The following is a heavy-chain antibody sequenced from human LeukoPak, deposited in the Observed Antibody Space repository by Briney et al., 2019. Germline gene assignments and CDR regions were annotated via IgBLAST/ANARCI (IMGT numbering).Heavy chain of an antibody. V-gene: IGHV3-23*01. CDR3: ARKSASGNYPLDY. CDR1: RFNFGSYS. Sequence: GGSLRLSCAASRFNFGSYSMTWVRQAPGKGLEWVSVISADSATTFYADSVKGRFTISRDNAKNTVFLQMSSLRAEDTALYYCARKSASGNYPLDYWGQRTLVTVSS. CDR2: ISADSATT. J-gene: IGHJ4*02. D-gene: IGHD3-10*01.